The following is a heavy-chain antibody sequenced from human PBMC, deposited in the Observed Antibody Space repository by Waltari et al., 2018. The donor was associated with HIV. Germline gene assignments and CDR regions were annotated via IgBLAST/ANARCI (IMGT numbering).Heavy chain of an antibody. Sequence: EVLLVESGGGLGKPGGSLRLSCAASGFTFSDAWMSWVRQAPGKGLEGVGRIKSSTDGGTTDYAAPVKGRFTISRDDSKTTLYLERNSLKTEDTAVYYCTTVGGGTRDYWGQGTLITVSS. D-gene: IGHD3-16*01. CDR1: GFTFSDAW. CDR3: TTVGGGTRDY. V-gene: IGHV3-15*01. J-gene: IGHJ4*02. CDR2: IKSSTDGGTT.